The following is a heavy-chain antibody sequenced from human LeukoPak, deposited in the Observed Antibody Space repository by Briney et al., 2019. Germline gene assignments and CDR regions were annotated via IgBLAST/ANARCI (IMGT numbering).Heavy chain of an antibody. CDR3: ARPSEVLEWGIDY. CDR1: GYTFTSYD. J-gene: IGHJ4*02. V-gene: IGHV1-8*01. CDR2: MNPNSGNT. Sequence: ASVKVSCKASGYTFTSYDIDWVRQATGQGLEWMGWMNPNSGNTGYAQKFQGRVTMTRNTSISTAYMELSSLRSEDTAVYYCARPSEVLEWGIDYWGQGTLVTVSS. D-gene: IGHD3-3*01.